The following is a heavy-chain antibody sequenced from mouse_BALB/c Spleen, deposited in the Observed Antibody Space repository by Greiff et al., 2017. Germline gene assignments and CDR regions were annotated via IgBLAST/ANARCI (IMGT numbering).Heavy chain of an antibody. Sequence: QVQLKESGPELVKPGASVKISCKASGYSFTSYYIHWVKQRPGQGLEWIGWIFPGSGNTKYNEKFKGKATLTADTSSSTAYMQLSSLTSEDSAVYFCARLAYDYYYFDYWGQGTTLTVSS. CDR2: IFPGSGNT. CDR1: GYSFTSYY. D-gene: IGHD2-4*01. J-gene: IGHJ2*01. V-gene: IGHV1-66*01. CDR3: ARLAYDYYYFDY.